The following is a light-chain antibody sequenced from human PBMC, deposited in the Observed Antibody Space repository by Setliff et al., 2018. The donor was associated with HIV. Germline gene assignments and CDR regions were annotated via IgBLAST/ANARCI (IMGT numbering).Light chain of an antibody. CDR2: DVT. CDR3: CSYGGTTTHVL. Sequence: QSVLTQPASVSGSPGQSITISCTGTSSDVGSHNLVSWYQQHPDKAPKLMIYDVTQRPSGVSNRFSGSKSGNTASLTISGLQAEDEADYYCCSYGGTTTHVLFGGGTKVTVL. CDR1: SSDVGSHNL. V-gene: IGLV2-23*02. J-gene: IGLJ2*01.